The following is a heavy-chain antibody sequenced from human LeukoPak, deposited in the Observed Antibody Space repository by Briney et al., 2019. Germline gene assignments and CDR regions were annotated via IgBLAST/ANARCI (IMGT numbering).Heavy chain of an antibody. CDR2: INSDGSGT. Sequence: GGSLRLSCAASGFAFSSYWMHWVRQAPGKGLVWVSRINSDGSGTNYVDSVKGRFTISRDNAKNTLYLQMNSLRAEDTAVYYCARVSSGYVLFIGYYYYYMDVWGKGTTVTVSS. J-gene: IGHJ6*03. CDR3: ARVSSGYVLFIGYYYYYMDV. D-gene: IGHD5-12*01. CDR1: GFAFSSYW. V-gene: IGHV3-74*01.